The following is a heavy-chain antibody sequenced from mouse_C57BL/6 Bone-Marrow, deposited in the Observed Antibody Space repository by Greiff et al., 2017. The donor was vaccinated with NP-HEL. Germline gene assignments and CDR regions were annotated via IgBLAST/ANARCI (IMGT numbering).Heavy chain of an antibody. V-gene: IGHV1-63*01. D-gene: IGHD1-1*01. Sequence: VQLQQSGAELVRPGTSVKMSCKASGYTFTNYWIGWAKQRPGHGLEWIGDIYPGGGYTNYNEKFKGKATLTADKSSSTAYMQFSSLTSEDSAIYYCARGHYYGSSLRYWYFDVWGTGTTVTVSS. J-gene: IGHJ1*03. CDR1: GYTFTNYW. CDR2: IYPGGGYT. CDR3: ARGHYYGSSLRYWYFDV.